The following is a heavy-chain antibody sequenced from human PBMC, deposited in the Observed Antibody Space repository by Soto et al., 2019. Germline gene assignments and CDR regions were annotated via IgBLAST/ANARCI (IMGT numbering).Heavy chain of an antibody. CDR3: ARAISGYVT. CDR1: GITSTTYA. V-gene: IGHV1-3*04. D-gene: IGHD5-12*01. CDR2: INTGNGNT. Sequence: QVQLVQSGAEVKKPGASVKVSCKASGITSTTYAIHWARQAPGQGLEWMGWINTGNGNTRYSQRFLGRVSLTTDTSASTASMDLSSLTSEDTAVYYCARAISGYVTWGQGTLITVSS. J-gene: IGHJ5*02.